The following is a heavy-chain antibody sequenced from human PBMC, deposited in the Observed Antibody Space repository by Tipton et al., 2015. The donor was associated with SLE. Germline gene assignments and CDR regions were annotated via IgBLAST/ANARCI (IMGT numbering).Heavy chain of an antibody. CDR3: ARVKGIFGVVTHWYFDL. CDR2: ILSSGTTI. V-gene: IGHV3-48*01. J-gene: IGHJ2*01. CDR1: GFTFSSYS. Sequence: SLRLSCAASGFTFSSYSMNWVRQAPGKGLEWVSYILSSGTTIYYADSVKGRFTISRDNAKNSLYLQMNSLRAEDTAVYYCARVKGIFGVVTHWYFDLWGRGTLVTVSS. D-gene: IGHD3-3*01.